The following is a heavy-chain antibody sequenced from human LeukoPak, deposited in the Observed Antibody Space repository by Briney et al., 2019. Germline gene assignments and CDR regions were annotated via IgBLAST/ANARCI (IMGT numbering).Heavy chain of an antibody. CDR2: IYYSGST. Sequence: SETLSLTCTVSGGSISSYYWSWIRQPPGKGLVLIGYIYYSGSTNYNPSLKSRVTISVDTSRNQFSLKLSSVTAADTAVYYCASYTTSRYCSSTSCYRAFDIWGQGAMVTVSS. CDR3: ASYTTSRYCSSTSCYRAFDI. CDR1: GGSISSYY. J-gene: IGHJ3*02. D-gene: IGHD2-2*01. V-gene: IGHV4-59*01.